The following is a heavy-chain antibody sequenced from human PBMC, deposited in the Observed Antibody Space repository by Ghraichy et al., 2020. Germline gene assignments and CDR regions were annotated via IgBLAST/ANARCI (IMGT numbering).Heavy chain of an antibody. V-gene: IGHV4-34*01. J-gene: IGHJ4*02. CDR3: ARLQRTGVDY. CDR2: INHSGST. Sequence: SETLSLTCAVYGGSFSNYYWSWIRQPPGKGLEWIGEINHSGSTNYNPSLKSRVTISVDTSKNQFSLKLSSVTAADTAVYYCARLQRTGVDYWGQGTLVTVSS. CDR1: GGSFSNYY. D-gene: IGHD3/OR15-3a*01.